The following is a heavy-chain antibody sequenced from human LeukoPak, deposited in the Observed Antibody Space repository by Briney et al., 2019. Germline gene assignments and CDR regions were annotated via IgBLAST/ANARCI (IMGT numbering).Heavy chain of an antibody. J-gene: IGHJ6*03. CDR3: ARGVEMATIYYYYYYMDV. Sequence: SVTVSFKASGGTFSSYAISWVRQAPGQGLEWMGGIIPIFGTANYAQKFQGRVTITTDESTSTAYMELSSLRSEDTAVYYCARGVEMATIYYYYYYMDVWGKGTTVTVSS. V-gene: IGHV1-69*05. D-gene: IGHD5-24*01. CDR1: GGTFSSYA. CDR2: IIPIFGTA.